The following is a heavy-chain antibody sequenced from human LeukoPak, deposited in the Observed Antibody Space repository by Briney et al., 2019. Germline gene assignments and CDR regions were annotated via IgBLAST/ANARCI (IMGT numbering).Heavy chain of an antibody. J-gene: IGHJ6*03. Sequence: ASVKVSCKASGYTFTGYYMHWVRQAPGQGLEWMGIINPSGGSTSYAQKFQGRVTMTRDMSTSTVYMELSSLRSEDTAVYYCARDRSDGYCSGGSCYGYYYMDVWGKGTTVTASS. CDR1: GYTFTGYY. CDR3: ARDRSDGYCSGGSCYGYYYMDV. V-gene: IGHV1-46*01. D-gene: IGHD2-15*01. CDR2: INPSGGST.